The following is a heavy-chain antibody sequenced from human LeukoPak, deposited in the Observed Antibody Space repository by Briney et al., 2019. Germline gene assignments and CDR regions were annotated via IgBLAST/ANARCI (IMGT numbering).Heavy chain of an antibody. CDR3: ARDPIGGRMNNWFDP. J-gene: IGHJ5*02. CDR2: INAGNGNT. D-gene: IGHD3-16*01. Sequence: GASVKVSCKASGYTFTSYAMHWVRQAPGQRLEWMGWINAGNGNTKYSQKFQGRVTITRDTSASTAYMELSSLRSEDTAVYYCARDPIGGRMNNWFDPWGQGTLVTVSS. V-gene: IGHV1-3*01. CDR1: GYTFTSYA.